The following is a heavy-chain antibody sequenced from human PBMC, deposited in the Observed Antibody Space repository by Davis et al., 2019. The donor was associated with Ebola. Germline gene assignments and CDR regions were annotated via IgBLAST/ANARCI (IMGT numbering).Heavy chain of an antibody. D-gene: IGHD3-10*01. Sequence: GESLKISCSASGFTFSSFAMHWVRQAPGKGLKYVSAISSSGGSTYYADSVKGRFTISRDSSKNTLYLQMNSLRAEDTAVYYCAKVRYYSTWRGGFDSWGQGTLVTVSS. V-gene: IGHV3-64*04. CDR3: AKVRYYSTWRGGFDS. CDR1: GFTFSSFA. CDR2: ISSSGGST. J-gene: IGHJ4*02.